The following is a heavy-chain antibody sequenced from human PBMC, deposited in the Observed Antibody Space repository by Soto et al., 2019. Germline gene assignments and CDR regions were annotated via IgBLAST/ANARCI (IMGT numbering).Heavy chain of an antibody. CDR2: VYISGST. V-gene: IGHV4-4*07. Sequence: QVQLQESGPGLVKPSETLSLTCTVSGGSISTYYWNWIRQSAGKGLEWIGRVYISGSTNYHPSLKSRVAMSVDTSKNQFALKVTSVTAADTAVYYSARVGRDGFYIWGQGTRVNVSS. CDR3: ARVGRDGFYI. CDR1: GGSISTYY. J-gene: IGHJ3*02.